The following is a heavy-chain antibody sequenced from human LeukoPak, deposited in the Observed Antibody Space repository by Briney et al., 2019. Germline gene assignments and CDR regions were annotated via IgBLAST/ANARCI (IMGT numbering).Heavy chain of an antibody. Sequence: GGSLRLSCAASGFIFSAYYMSWVRQAPGKGLEWVANINEDATKKYYVDSVKGRFTVSRDNAKNSLYLEMNNLRADDTAMYYCSRGGTYVTDYWGQGTLVTVSS. CDR3: SRGGTYVTDY. J-gene: IGHJ4*02. CDR2: INEDATKK. CDR1: GFIFSAYY. V-gene: IGHV3-7*01. D-gene: IGHD3-16*01.